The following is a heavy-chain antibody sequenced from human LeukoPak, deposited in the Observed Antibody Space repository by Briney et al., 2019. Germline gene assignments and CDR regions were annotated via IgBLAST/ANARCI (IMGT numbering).Heavy chain of an antibody. CDR3: ARADIAVAGTYDY. J-gene: IGHJ4*02. CDR2: ISSGSTI. CDR1: GFTFSSYE. D-gene: IGHD6-19*01. V-gene: IGHV3-48*03. Sequence: PGGSLRLSCAAPGFTFSSYEMNWVRQAPGKGLEWVSYISSGSTIYYADSVKGRFTISRDNAKNSLYLQMNSLRAEDTAVYYCARADIAVAGTYDYWGQGTLVTVSS.